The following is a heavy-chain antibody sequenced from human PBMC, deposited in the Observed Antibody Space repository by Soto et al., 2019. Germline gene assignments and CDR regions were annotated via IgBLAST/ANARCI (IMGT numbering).Heavy chain of an antibody. CDR1: GFTFSSYN. CDR3: AKDRGGAGWPLFDY. V-gene: IGHV3-48*02. D-gene: IGHD6-19*01. Sequence: EVQLVESGGGLVQPGGSLTLSCAASGFTFSSYNMNWVRQAPGKGLEWISFIGSSADKYYVDSVKGRFTISRDNAKNSLLLHMNSLRDEDTAVYYCAKDRGGAGWPLFDYWGQGTLVTVSS. CDR2: IGSSADK. J-gene: IGHJ4*02.